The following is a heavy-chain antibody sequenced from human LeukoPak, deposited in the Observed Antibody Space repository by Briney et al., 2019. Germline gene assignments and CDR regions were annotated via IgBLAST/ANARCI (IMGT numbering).Heavy chain of an antibody. D-gene: IGHD3-16*01. Sequence: GGSLRLSCAGSGFTFSSYAMSWVRQAQGEGLERGSDISGRGGSTYYAESVKGRFTISRDNSRSTLYMQMNSLRGEDTDVYYCAKGYYDYFCGSYYFDYWGQGTLVTVSS. CDR3: AKGYYDYFCGSYYFDY. CDR1: GFTFSSYA. V-gene: IGHV3-23*01. CDR2: ISGRGGST. J-gene: IGHJ4*02.